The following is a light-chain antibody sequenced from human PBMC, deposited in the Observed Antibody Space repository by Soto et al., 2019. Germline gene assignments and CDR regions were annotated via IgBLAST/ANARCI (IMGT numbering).Light chain of an antibody. V-gene: IGKV2-28*01. CDR1: QSLLHSNGYNY. Sequence: DIVMTQSPLSLPVTPGEPASISCRSSQSLLHSNGYNYLDWYLQKPGQSPQLLIYLGSNRASGVPDRFSGSGSGTDFPLEISRVEADDGGVYYCMHALQKSLTFGGGTKVEIK. CDR2: LGS. J-gene: IGKJ4*02. CDR3: MHALQKSLT.